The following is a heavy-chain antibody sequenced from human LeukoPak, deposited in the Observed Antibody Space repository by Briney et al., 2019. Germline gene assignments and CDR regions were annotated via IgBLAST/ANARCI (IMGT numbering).Heavy chain of an antibody. Sequence: GGSLRLSCAASGFSFSTYWMSWVRQAPGKGLEWVANIKQDGSEKYYVDSVKGRFTISRDDVKNSLDLQMDSLRAEDTAVYYCARDEAGATGSFDYWGQGAQVTVSS. CDR3: ARDEAGATGSFDY. D-gene: IGHD1-26*01. V-gene: IGHV3-7*01. CDR1: GFSFSTYW. CDR2: IKQDGSEK. J-gene: IGHJ4*02.